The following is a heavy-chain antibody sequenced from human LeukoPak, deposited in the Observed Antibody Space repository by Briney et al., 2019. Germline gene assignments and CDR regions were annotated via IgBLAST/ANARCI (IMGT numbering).Heavy chain of an antibody. D-gene: IGHD3-10*01. Sequence: ASVKVSCKASGYTFTSYYMHWVRQAPGQGLEWMGWINPNSGGTNYAQKFQGRVTMTRDTSISTAYMELSRLRSDDTAVYYCARGEYYYGSGSYYNSNRFDPWGQGTLVTVSS. CDR2: INPNSGGT. V-gene: IGHV1-2*02. CDR1: GYTFTSYY. J-gene: IGHJ5*02. CDR3: ARGEYYYGSGSYYNSNRFDP.